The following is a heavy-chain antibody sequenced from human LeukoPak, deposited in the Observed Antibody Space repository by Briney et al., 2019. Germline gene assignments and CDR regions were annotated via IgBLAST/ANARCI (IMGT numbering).Heavy chain of an antibody. Sequence: GGSLRLSCAAYGFTFSSYSMNWVRQAPGKGLEWVSFISTSSSYIYYADSVKGRFTISRDNAKNSLYLEMNSLRAEDTAVYYCAELGITMXXGVXXXGTXVTISS. CDR3: AELGITMXXGV. CDR1: GFTFSSYS. D-gene: IGHD3-22*01. J-gene: IGHJ6*03. CDR2: ISTSSSYI. V-gene: IGHV3-21*01.